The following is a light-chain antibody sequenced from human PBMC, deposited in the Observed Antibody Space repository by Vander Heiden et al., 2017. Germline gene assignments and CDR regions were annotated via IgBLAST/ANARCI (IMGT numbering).Light chain of an antibody. Sequence: QSALTHPLAVAGSPGQSVTISCTRTRSDVGGYTYVSWYQQHPGKAPKLMIYDVSKRPSGVPDRFSGSKSGNTASLTISGLQAEDEADYYCCSYAGSYTYVVFGGGTKLTVL. J-gene: IGLJ2*01. V-gene: IGLV2-11*01. CDR1: RSDVGGYTY. CDR3: CSYAGSYTYVV. CDR2: DVS.